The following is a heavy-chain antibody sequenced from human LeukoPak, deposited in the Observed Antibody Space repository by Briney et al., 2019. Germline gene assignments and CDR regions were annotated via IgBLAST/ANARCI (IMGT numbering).Heavy chain of an antibody. D-gene: IGHD2-2*01. CDR2: SSSNSYYI. CDR1: GVTFSGYN. Sequence: GGALRLSSVASGVTFSGYNMNWGRQAPGKGLEWGLSSSSNSYYIYYADSVKGRFTISRDNAKSSLFLQMNGLRAEDTAVYYCARDLRGGSTSLDYWGQGTLVTVSS. V-gene: IGHV3-21*01. CDR3: ARDLRGGSTSLDY. J-gene: IGHJ4*02.